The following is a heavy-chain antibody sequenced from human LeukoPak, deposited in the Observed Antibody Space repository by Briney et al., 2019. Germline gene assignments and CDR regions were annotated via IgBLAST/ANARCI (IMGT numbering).Heavy chain of an antibody. CDR1: GFTFSSYS. D-gene: IGHD3-22*01. CDR3: ARALYDSSGYYSHFDY. CDR2: IKQDGSEK. J-gene: IGHJ4*02. Sequence: GGSLRLSCAASGFTFSSYSMNWVRQAPGKGLEWVANIKQDGSEKYYVDSVKGRFTISRDNAKNSLYLQMNSLRAEDTAVYYCARALYDSSGYYSHFDYWGQGTLVTVSS. V-gene: IGHV3-7*01.